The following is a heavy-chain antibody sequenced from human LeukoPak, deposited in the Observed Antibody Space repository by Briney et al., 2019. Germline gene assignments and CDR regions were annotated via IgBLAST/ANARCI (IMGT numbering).Heavy chain of an antibody. CDR2: ISYDGSNK. D-gene: IGHD6-13*01. CDR1: GFTFSSYA. Sequence: GGSLRLSCAASGFTFSSYAMHWVRQAPGKGLEWVAVISYDGSNKYYADSVKGRLTISRDNSKNTLYLQMNSLRAEDTAVFYCARDSYSSSHFDYWGQGILVTVSS. J-gene: IGHJ4*02. V-gene: IGHV3-30-3*01. CDR3: ARDSYSSSHFDY.